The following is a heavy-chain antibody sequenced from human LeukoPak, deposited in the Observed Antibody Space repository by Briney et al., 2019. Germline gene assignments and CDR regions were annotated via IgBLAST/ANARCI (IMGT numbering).Heavy chain of an antibody. Sequence: PGGSLRLSCAASGFTFSSYAMHWVRQAPGKGLEWVAVISYDGSNKYYADSVKGRFTISRDNSKNTLYLQMNSLRAEDTAVYYCAKDYGSGDSSPYPFDNWGQGTLVTVSS. V-gene: IGHV3-30-3*01. D-gene: IGHD3-10*01. CDR3: AKDYGSGDSSPYPFDN. CDR1: GFTFSSYA. CDR2: ISYDGSNK. J-gene: IGHJ4*02.